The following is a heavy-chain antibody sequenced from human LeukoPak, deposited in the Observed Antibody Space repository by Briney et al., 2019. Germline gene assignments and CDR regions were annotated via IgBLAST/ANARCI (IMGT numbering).Heavy chain of an antibody. CDR3: ARETAEPIALGDP. CDR1: GGSFSGYY. CDR2: INHSGST. V-gene: IGHV4-34*01. J-gene: IGHJ5*02. Sequence: PSETLSLTCAVYGGSFSGYYWSWIRQPPGKGLEWIGEINHSGSTNYNPSLKSRVTISVDTSKNQFSLKLSSVTAADTAVYYCARETAEPIALGDPWGQGTLVTVSS. D-gene: IGHD3-16*01.